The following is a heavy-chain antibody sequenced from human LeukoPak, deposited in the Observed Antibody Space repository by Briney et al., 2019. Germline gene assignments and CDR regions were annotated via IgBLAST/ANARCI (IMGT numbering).Heavy chain of an antibody. V-gene: IGHV1-69*05. J-gene: IGHJ4*02. Sequence: SVKVSCKASGGTFSSYAISWVRQAPGQGLEWMGGIIPIFGTANYAQKFQSRVTITTDESTSTAYMELSSLRSEDTAVYYCARVQWLAEYYFDYWGQGTLVTVSS. CDR2: IIPIFGTA. CDR3: ARVQWLAEYYFDY. D-gene: IGHD6-19*01. CDR1: GGTFSSYA.